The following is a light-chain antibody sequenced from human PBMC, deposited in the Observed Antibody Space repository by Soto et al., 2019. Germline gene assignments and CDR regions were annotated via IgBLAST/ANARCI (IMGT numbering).Light chain of an antibody. Sequence: DIQMTQSPSSLSASVGDRVTITCQASQDISNYLNWYQQKPGKAPKFLIYDASNLETGVPSRFSGSGSGTDFTFTISSLQPEDIATYYCQQYDNLPPYTFGQGTKLEIK. J-gene: IGKJ2*01. V-gene: IGKV1-33*01. CDR1: QDISNY. CDR2: DAS. CDR3: QQYDNLPPYT.